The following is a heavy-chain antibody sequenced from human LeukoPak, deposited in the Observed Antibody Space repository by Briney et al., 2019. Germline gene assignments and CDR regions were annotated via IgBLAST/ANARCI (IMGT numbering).Heavy chain of an antibody. D-gene: IGHD6-13*01. J-gene: IGHJ6*02. V-gene: IGHV1-46*01. CDR1: GYTFTSYY. CDR3: ARDRRIAAGGAYYYGMDV. CDR2: INPSGGST. Sequence: ASVKVSCKASGYTFTSYYMHWVRQAPGQVLEWMGIINPSGGSTSYAQKFQGRVTMTRDTSTSTVYMELSSLRSEDTAVYYCARDRRIAAGGAYYYGMDVWGQGTTVTVSS.